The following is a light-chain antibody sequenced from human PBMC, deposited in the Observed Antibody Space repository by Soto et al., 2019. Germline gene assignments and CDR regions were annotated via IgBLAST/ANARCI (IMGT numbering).Light chain of an antibody. CDR2: DAS. Sequence: IQMTQSPSTLSASVGDRVTITCRASQTTGTWLAWYQQKPGKAPKLLIYDASILESGVPPRFSGSGSGTEFTLTISSLQPDDFATYYCQQYNSYWTFGQGTKVDIK. J-gene: IGKJ1*01. CDR1: QTTGTW. V-gene: IGKV1-5*01. CDR3: QQYNSYWT.